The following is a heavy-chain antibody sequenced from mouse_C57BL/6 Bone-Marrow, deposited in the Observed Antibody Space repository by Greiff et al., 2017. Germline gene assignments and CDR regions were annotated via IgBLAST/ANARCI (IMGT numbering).Heavy chain of an antibody. D-gene: IGHD1-1*01. Sequence: DVQLQESGPGMVKPSQSLSLTCTVTGYSITSGYDWHWIRHFPGNKLEWMGYISYSGSTNYNPSLKSRISITHDTSKHHFFLKLNSVTTEDTATYYCARDVGSSYTAWFAYWGQGTRVTVSA. J-gene: IGHJ3*01. CDR3: ARDVGSSYTAWFAY. CDR1: GYSITSGYD. V-gene: IGHV3-1*01. CDR2: ISYSGST.